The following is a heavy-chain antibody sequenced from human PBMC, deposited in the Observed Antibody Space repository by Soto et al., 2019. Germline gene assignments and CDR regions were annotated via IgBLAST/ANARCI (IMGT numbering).Heavy chain of an antibody. CDR3: AHKTMITFGGVIVTAFDI. V-gene: IGHV2-5*02. Sequence: QITLKESGPTLVKPTQTLTLTCTFSGFSLSTSGVGVGWIRQPPGKALEWLALIYWDDDKRYSPSLKSRLTIPQDTSKNQVVLTITNMDPVDTATYYCAHKTMITFGGVIVTAFDIWGQGTMVTVSS. CDR1: GFSLSTSGVG. CDR2: IYWDDDK. D-gene: IGHD3-16*02. J-gene: IGHJ3*02.